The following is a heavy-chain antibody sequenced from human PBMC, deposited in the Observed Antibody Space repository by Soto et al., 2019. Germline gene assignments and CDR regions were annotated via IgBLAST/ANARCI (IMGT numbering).Heavy chain of an antibody. Sequence: GGLLRLSCAASGFTFSSYAMSWVRQAPGKGLEWVSAISGSGGSTYYADSVKGRFTISRDNSKNTLYLQMNSLRAEDTAVYYCAXDAVLMVYAPQYFQHWGQGTLVTVSS. CDR1: GFTFSSYA. V-gene: IGHV3-23*01. CDR3: AXDAVLMVYAPQYFQH. D-gene: IGHD2-8*01. CDR2: ISGSGGST. J-gene: IGHJ1*01.